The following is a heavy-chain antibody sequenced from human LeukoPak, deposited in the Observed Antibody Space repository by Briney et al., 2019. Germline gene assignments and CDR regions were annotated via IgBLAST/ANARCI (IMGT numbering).Heavy chain of an antibody. CDR2: ISGDSRYI. CDR3: AREGSYGIYNYYYMDV. Sequence: GGSLRLSCAASGFTFSSYSMNWVRQAPGKGLEWVSAISGDSRYIYYADSVKGRFTISRDNAKNSLYLQMNSLRAEDTAVYYCAREGSYGIYNYYYMDVWGKGTTVTVSS. J-gene: IGHJ6*03. V-gene: IGHV3-21*01. CDR1: GFTFSSYS. D-gene: IGHD1-26*01.